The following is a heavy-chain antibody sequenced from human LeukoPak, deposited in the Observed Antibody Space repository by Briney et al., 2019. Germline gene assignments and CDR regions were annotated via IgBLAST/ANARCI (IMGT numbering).Heavy chain of an antibody. CDR1: GGSISSSSYY. J-gene: IGHJ4*02. CDR2: IYYSGST. CDR3: ARAQANWGLY. D-gene: IGHD7-27*01. V-gene: IGHV4-61*05. Sequence: SETLSLTCTVSGGSISSSSYYWGWIRQPPGKGLEWIGYIYYSGSTNYNPSLKSRVTISVDTSKNQFSLKLSSVTAADTAVYYCARAQANWGLYWGQGTLVTVSS.